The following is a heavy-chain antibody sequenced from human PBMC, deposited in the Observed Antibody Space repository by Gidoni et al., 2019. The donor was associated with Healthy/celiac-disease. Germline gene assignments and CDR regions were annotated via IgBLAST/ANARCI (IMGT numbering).Heavy chain of an antibody. CDR3: AKDIAYCSSTSCLPKGTYYGMDV. J-gene: IGHJ6*02. V-gene: IGHV3-9*01. Sequence: EVQLVESGGGLVQPGRSLRLYCAASGFTFDDYAMTWLRQAPGTGLEWVSGISWNGGRIGYAESVKGRFTISRDNAKNSLYLQMNSLRAEDTALYYCAKDIAYCSSTSCLPKGTYYGMDVWGQGTTVTVSS. CDR1: GFTFDDYA. D-gene: IGHD2-2*01. CDR2: ISWNGGRI.